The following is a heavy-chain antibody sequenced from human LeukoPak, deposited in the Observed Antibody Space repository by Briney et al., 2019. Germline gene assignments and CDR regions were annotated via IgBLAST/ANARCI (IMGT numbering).Heavy chain of an antibody. J-gene: IGHJ6*04. CDR2: INPNSGGT. D-gene: IGHD6-6*01. CDR1: GYTFTGYY. Sequence: ASVKVSCKASGYTFTGYYMHWVRQAPGQGLEWMGWINPNSGGTNYAQKFQGRVTMTRDTSISTAYMELSRLRSDYTAVYYCARTTYSSSSTVVDVWGKGTTVTVSS. V-gene: IGHV1-2*02. CDR3: ARTTYSSSSTVVDV.